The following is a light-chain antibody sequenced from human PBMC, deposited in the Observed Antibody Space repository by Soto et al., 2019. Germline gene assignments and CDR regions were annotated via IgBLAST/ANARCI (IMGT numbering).Light chain of an antibody. CDR2: KAS. J-gene: IGKJ1*01. V-gene: IGKV1-5*03. CDR1: QSISTW. CDR3: QQYHSYST. Sequence: DIQMTQSPSTLSASVGDRVTITCRAGQSISTWLAWYQQKPGKAPKLLIYKASSLESGVPSRFSGSGSGTEFTLTISSLQPDDFATYYCQQYHSYSTFGKGTKVDIK.